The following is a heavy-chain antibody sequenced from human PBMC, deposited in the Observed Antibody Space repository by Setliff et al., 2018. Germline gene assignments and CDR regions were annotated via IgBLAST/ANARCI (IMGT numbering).Heavy chain of an antibody. V-gene: IGHV4-38-2*01. J-gene: IGHJ4*02. Sequence: PSETLSLTCAVSGYSISSGYYWGWIRQPPGKGLEWIGSIYHSGSTYYNPSLKSRVTISVDTSKNQFSLKLSSVTAADTAVYYCARQLRYFDWLHPLGYFDYWGQGTLVTVSS. CDR2: IYHSGST. CDR3: ARQLRYFDWLHPLGYFDY. CDR1: GYSISSGYY. D-gene: IGHD3-9*01.